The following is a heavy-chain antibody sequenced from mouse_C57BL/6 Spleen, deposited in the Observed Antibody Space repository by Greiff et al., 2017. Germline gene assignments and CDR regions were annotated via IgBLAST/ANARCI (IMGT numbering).Heavy chain of an antibody. J-gene: IGHJ1*03. CDR2: IDPEDGDT. CDR3: TRITTVVARYFDV. Sequence: EVQVVESGAELVRPGASVKLSCTASGFNIKDYYMHWVKQRPEQGLEWIGRIDPEDGDTEYAPKFQGKATMTADTSSNTAYLQLSSLTSEDTAVYYCTRITTVVARYFDVWGTGTTVTVSS. CDR1: GFNIKDYY. D-gene: IGHD1-1*01. V-gene: IGHV14-1*01.